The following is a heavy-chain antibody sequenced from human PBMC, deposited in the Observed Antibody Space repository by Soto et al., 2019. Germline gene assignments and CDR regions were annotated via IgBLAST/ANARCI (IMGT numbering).Heavy chain of an antibody. Sequence: SETLSLTCTVSGGSISSYYWSWIRQPPGKGLEWIGYIYYSGSTNYNPSLKSRVTISVDTSKNQFSLKLSSVTAADTAVYYCAREDCTNGVCYTRWFDPWGQGTLVTVSS. V-gene: IGHV4-59*01. CDR3: AREDCTNGVCYTRWFDP. CDR2: IYYSGST. J-gene: IGHJ5*02. CDR1: GGSISSYY. D-gene: IGHD2-8*01.